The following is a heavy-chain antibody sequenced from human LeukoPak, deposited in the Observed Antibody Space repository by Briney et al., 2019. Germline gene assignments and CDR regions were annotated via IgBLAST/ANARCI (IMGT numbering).Heavy chain of an antibody. CDR1: GFTFSSYS. Sequence: GGSLRLSCAASGFTFSSYSMNWVRQAPGKGLEWVSYISSSSSTIYYADSVKGRFTISRDNAKNSLYLQMNSLRAEDTAVYYCAGDGSITGTTDAFDIWGQGTMVTVSS. D-gene: IGHD1-7*01. V-gene: IGHV3-48*01. CDR2: ISSSSSTI. CDR3: AGDGSITGTTDAFDI. J-gene: IGHJ3*02.